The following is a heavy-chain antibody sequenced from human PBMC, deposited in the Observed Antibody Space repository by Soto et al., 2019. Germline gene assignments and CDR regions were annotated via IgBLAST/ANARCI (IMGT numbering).Heavy chain of an antibody. Sequence: EVQLVESGGGLVKPGGSLRLSCAASGFTFSNAWMSWVRQAPGKGLEWVGRIKSKTDGGTTDYAAPVKGRLTISRDDSKNTLYLQMNSLKTEDTAVYYCTTDPNTYCSGGSCYYFDYWGQGTLVTVSS. CDR3: TTDPNTYCSGGSCYYFDY. J-gene: IGHJ4*02. CDR1: GFTFSNAW. D-gene: IGHD2-15*01. V-gene: IGHV3-15*01. CDR2: IKSKTDGGTT.